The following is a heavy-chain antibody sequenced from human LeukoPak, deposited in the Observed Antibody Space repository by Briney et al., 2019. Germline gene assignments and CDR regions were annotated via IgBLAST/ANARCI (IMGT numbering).Heavy chain of an antibody. J-gene: IGHJ2*01. Sequence: SGTLSLTCTVSGGSISSGGYFWSWIRQHPGKGLEWIGYIYYSGSTYYNPSLKSRVSISVDTSKNQFSLKLSSVTAADTAVYYCARGYYGSGSYSEYWYFDLWGRGTLVTVSS. CDR3: ARGYYGSGSYSEYWYFDL. CDR2: IYYSGST. CDR1: GGSISSGGYF. D-gene: IGHD3-10*01. V-gene: IGHV4-31*03.